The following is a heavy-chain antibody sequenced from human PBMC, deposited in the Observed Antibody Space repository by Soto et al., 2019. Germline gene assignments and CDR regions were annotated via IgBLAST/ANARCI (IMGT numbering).Heavy chain of an antibody. D-gene: IGHD6-6*01. CDR2: IYYSGST. CDR1: GGSISSGDYY. Sequence: QVQLQESGPGLVKPSQTLSLTCTVSGGSISSGDYYWSWIRQPPGKGLEWIGYIYYSGSTYYNPSLKSRVTISVDTSKNQFSLKLSSVTAADTAVYYCARGVWPLYYYYGMDVWGQGTTVTVSS. CDR3: ARGVWPLYYYYGMDV. V-gene: IGHV4-30-4*01. J-gene: IGHJ6*02.